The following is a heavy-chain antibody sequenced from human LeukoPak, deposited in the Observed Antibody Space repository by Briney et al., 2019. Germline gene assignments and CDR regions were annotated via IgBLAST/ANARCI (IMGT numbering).Heavy chain of an antibody. CDR1: GGSISSYY. J-gene: IGHJ3*02. D-gene: IGHD6-19*01. V-gene: IGHV4-59*01. CDR2: TYYSGST. CDR3: ARDRSGYSSGWYPDAFDI. Sequence: SETLSLTCTVSGGSISSYYWSWIRQPPGKGLEWIGYTYYSGSTNYNPSLKSRVTISVDTSKNQFSLKLSSVTAADTAVYYCARDRSGYSSGWYPDAFDIWGQGTMVTVSS.